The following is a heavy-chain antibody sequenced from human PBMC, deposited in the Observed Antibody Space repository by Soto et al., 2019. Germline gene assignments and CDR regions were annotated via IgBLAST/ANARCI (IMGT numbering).Heavy chain of an antibody. CDR2: IWYDGSNK. V-gene: IGHV3-33*01. CDR1: GFTFSSYG. CDR3: ASEYCSGGSCYYYGMDV. D-gene: IGHD2-15*01. J-gene: IGHJ6*02. Sequence: QVQLVESGGGVVQPGRSLRLSCAASGFTFSSYGMHWDRQAPGKGLEWVAVIWYDGSNKYYADSVKGRFTISRDNSKNTRYLQMHSLRAEDRAVYYCASEYCSGGSCYYYGMDVWGQGTTVTVSS.